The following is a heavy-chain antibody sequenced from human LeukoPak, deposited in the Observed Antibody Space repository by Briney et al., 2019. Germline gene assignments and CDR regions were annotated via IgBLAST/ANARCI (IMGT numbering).Heavy chain of an antibody. CDR2: INPNNGDT. V-gene: IGHV1-2*02. CDR3: ARDGDGYNLD. J-gene: IGHJ4*02. D-gene: IGHD5-24*01. CDR1: GYIFTGYY. Sequence: ASVKVSSKASGYIFTGYYLHWVRQAPGQGLEWVGGINPNNGDTHYAQNFQGRVTMTRDTSISTAYMELSRLGSDDTAVYYCARDGDGYNLDWGQGTLVTVSS.